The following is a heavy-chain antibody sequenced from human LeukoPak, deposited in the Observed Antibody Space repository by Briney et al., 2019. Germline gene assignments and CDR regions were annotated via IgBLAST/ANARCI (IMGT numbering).Heavy chain of an antibody. V-gene: IGHV3-23*01. J-gene: IGHJ4*02. CDR2: ISASGGTT. CDR1: GFPFTNYA. Sequence: GGSLRLSCAASGFPFTNYAIEWVRQAPGKGLEWVSGISASGGTTHYADSVKGRFTISRDNSKNTVYLQMNSLRAEDTAVYYCARDCSASSSDYYPLGYWGQGTLVTVSS. CDR3: ARDCSASSSDYYPLGY. D-gene: IGHD3-22*01.